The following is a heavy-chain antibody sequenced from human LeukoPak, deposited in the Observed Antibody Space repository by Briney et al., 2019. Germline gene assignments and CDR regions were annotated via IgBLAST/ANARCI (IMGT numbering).Heavy chain of an antibody. CDR2: INPNSGGT. J-gene: IGHJ1*01. D-gene: IGHD4-11*01. CDR1: GYTFTDYY. V-gene: IGHV1-2*02. CDR3: ARGEDYEYFQQ. Sequence: ASVKVSCKASGYTFTDYYIHWVRQAPGQGLEWMGWINPNSGGTNYAQKFQGRVTMARDTSISTAYTELSRLRSDDTAVYYCARGEDYEYFQQWGQGTLVTVSS.